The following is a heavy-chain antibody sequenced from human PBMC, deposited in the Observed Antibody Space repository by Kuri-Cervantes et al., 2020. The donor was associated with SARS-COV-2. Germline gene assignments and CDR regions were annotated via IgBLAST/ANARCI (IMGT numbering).Heavy chain of an antibody. D-gene: IGHD6-13*01. CDR2: ISSNGGST. V-gene: IGHV3-64*04. CDR3: ARDAGASSSWYVDY. Sequence: GESLKISCSASGFTFSSYAMHWVRQAPGKGLEYVSAISSNGGSTYYADSVKGRFTISRDNSKNTLYLQMNSLRAEDTAVYYCARDAGASSSWYVDYWGQGTLVTVSS. J-gene: IGHJ4*02. CDR1: GFTFSSYA.